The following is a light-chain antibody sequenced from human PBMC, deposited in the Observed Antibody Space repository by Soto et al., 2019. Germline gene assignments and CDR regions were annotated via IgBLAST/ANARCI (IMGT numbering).Light chain of an antibody. CDR1: NIGSKS. CDR2: YDS. Sequence: SYELTQPPSGSVAPGTTARITCGGNNIGSKSVHWYQQKPGQAPVLVIYYDSDRPSGIPERFSGSNSGNTATLTISRVEAGDEADYYCQVWDSSSDHVVFGGGTKLPVL. V-gene: IGLV3-21*04. CDR3: QVWDSSSDHVV. J-gene: IGLJ2*01.